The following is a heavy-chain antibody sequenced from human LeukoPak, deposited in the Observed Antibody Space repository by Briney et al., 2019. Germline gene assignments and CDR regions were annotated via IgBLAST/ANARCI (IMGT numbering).Heavy chain of an antibody. CDR3: ARAMFRVHEYYYDSSGYLP. V-gene: IGHV1-46*01. D-gene: IGHD3-22*01. Sequence: GASVKVSCKASGYTFTSYYMHWVRQAPGQGLEWMGIINPSGGSTSYAQKFQGRVTMTRDTSTSTVYMELSSLRSEDTAVYYCARAMFRVHEYYYDSSGYLPWGQGTLVTVSS. CDR2: INPSGGST. J-gene: IGHJ5*02. CDR1: GYTFTSYY.